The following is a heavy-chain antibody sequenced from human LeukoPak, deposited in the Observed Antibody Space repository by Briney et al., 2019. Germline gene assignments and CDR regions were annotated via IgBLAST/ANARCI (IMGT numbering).Heavy chain of an antibody. J-gene: IGHJ4*02. D-gene: IGHD6-19*01. CDR2: ISGSGGST. V-gene: IGHV3-23*01. CDR3: AKDKSIAVAGLLDH. CDR1: GFTFSSYA. Sequence: GGSLRLSCAASGFTFSSYAMSWVRQAPGKGLEWVSAISGSGGSTYYADSVKGRFTITRDNDKNSLYLQMNSLRVEDTALYYCAKDKSIAVAGLLDHWGQGTLVTVSS.